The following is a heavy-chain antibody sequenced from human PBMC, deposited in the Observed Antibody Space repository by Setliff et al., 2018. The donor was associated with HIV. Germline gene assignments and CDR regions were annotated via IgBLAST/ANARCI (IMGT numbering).Heavy chain of an antibody. Sequence: GASVKVSCKASGYNFGSYFMHWVRQAPGKGLEWMGRIDPEDGETIYGAKFQGRVTMTADTSAATAYMVLSSLRSVDTALYYCGTVRIAVPDDFDFWGQGTLVTVSS. CDR1: GYNFGSYF. CDR2: IDPEDGET. CDR3: GTVRIAVPDDFDF. D-gene: IGHD6-19*01. V-gene: IGHV1-69-2*01. J-gene: IGHJ4*02.